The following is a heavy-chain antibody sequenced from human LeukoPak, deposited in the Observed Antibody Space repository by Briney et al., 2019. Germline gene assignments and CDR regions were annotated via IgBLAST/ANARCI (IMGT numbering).Heavy chain of an antibody. CDR2: IYYSGST. J-gene: IGHJ6*03. Sequence: PSETLSLTCTVSGGSISSSSYYWGWIRQPPGKGLEWIGYIYYSGSTNYNPSLKSRVTISVDTSKNQFSLKLSSVTAADTAVYYCAREATSSSWYTRDYYYYMDVWGKGTTVTISS. CDR3: AREATSSSWYTRDYYYYMDV. V-gene: IGHV4-61*05. D-gene: IGHD6-13*01. CDR1: GGSISSSSYY.